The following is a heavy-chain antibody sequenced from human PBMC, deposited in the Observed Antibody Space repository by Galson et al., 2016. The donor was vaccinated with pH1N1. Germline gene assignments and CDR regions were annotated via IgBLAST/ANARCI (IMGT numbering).Heavy chain of an antibody. CDR1: GYNIASYW. J-gene: IGHJ4*02. Sequence: QSGAEVKKPGESLRISCKGSGYNIASYWIAWVRQMPGRGLEWMGKIDPFDSYTNYSPSFQGHVTISADKSINTAYLQWNTLRASDTAMYFCARLTYYDSSPIDFWGQGTPVTVSS. CDR2: IDPFDSYT. V-gene: IGHV5-10-1*01. D-gene: IGHD3-22*01. CDR3: ARLTYYDSSPIDF.